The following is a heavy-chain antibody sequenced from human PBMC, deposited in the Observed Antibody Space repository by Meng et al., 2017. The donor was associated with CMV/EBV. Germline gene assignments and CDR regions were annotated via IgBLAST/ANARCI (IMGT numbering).Heavy chain of an antibody. CDR2: ISAYNGNT. Sequence: ASVKVSCKASCYTFTSYAISWVRQAPGQGLEWMGWISAYNGNTNYAQKLQGRVTMTTDTSTSTAYMELRSLRYDDTAVYYCARLTNYYYYGMDVWGQGTTVTVSS. J-gene: IGHJ6*02. D-gene: IGHD4-11*01. V-gene: IGHV1-18*01. CDR1: CYTFTSYA. CDR3: ARLTNYYYYGMDV.